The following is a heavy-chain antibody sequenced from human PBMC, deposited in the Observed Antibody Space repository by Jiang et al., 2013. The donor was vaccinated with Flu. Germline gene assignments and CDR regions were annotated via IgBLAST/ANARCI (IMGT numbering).Heavy chain of an antibody. V-gene: IGHV5-10-1*01. CDR2: IDPSDSYT. J-gene: IGHJ6*03. Sequence: GYSFTSYWISWVRQMPGKGLEWMGRIDPSDSYTNYSPSFQGHVTISADKSISTAYLQWSSLKASDTAMYYCARGIAAAGTGYVYYYYMDVWGKGTTVTVSS. CDR1: GYSFTSYW. D-gene: IGHD6-13*01. CDR3: ARGIAAAGTGYVYYYYMDV.